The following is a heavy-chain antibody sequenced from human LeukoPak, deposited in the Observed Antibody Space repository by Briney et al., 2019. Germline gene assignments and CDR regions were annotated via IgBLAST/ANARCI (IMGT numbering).Heavy chain of an antibody. CDR2: IHNSRTT. CDR1: GGSITSDISY. CDR3: GKVGGNSNS. V-gene: IGHV4-31*01. Sequence: SETLSLTCTVSGGSITSDISYWNWIRQHPGKGLEWIGSIHNSRTTSYNPSPEIHINISVDTSENQFFLNMSYVTAADTAMYYCGKVGGNSNSWGQGTLVTVSS. D-gene: IGHD4-23*01. J-gene: IGHJ5*02.